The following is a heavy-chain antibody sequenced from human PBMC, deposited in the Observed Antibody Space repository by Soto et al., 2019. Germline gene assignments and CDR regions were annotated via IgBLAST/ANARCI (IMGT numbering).Heavy chain of an antibody. CDR1: GGSISSSSYY. CDR3: ASVIGYDFWSGYYTGPHADY. J-gene: IGHJ4*02. CDR2: IYYSGST. Sequence: SETLSLTCTVSGGSISSSSYYWGWIRQPPGKGLEWIGSIYYSGSTYYNPSLKRRVTISVDTTKNQSSLKLGSVTAADTAVYYCASVIGYDFWSGYYTGPHADYWGQGTLVTVSS. D-gene: IGHD3-3*01. V-gene: IGHV4-39*01.